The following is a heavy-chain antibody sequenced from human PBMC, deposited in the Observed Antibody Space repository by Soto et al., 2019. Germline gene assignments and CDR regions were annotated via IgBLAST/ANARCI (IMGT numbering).Heavy chain of an antibody. Sequence: PGGSLRLSCAASGFTFSSYGMHWVRQAPGKGLEWVANINQDGSDKHYVDSVKGRFTISRDNSNKSLYVQMNSLRAEDTAVYYCARDRGYSCFEYWGQGILVTVSS. CDR1: GFTFSSYG. CDR3: ARDRGYSCFEY. V-gene: IGHV3-7*03. CDR2: INQDGSDK. D-gene: IGHD4-4*01. J-gene: IGHJ4*02.